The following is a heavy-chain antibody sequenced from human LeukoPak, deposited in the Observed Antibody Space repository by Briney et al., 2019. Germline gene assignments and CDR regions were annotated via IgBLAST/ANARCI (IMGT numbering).Heavy chain of an antibody. J-gene: IGHJ4*02. CDR3: ARGKYTSFDN. D-gene: IGHD6-6*01. CDR2: TYYRSKWSF. V-gene: IGHV6-1*01. Sequence: SQTLSLPCAISGDSIFTSNVAWNWIRQSPSRGLEWLGRTYYRSKWSFDYAVSVKSRITINADTSKNQFSLQLSSVTPEDTAVYYCARGKYTSFDNWGQGTLVTVSS. CDR1: GDSIFTSNVA.